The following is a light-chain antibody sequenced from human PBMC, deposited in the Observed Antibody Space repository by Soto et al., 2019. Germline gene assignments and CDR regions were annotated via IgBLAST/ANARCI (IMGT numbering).Light chain of an antibody. J-gene: IGLJ2*01. CDR2: DVS. Sequence: QSALTQPASVSGSPGQSITISCTGIRSDVGGYNYVSWYQQHPGKAPKLMIYDVSDRPSGVSNRFSGSKSGNTASLTISGLQAEDEADYYCSSYTSSSTLVVFGGGTKLTVL. CDR3: SSYTSSSTLVV. CDR1: RSDVGGYNY. V-gene: IGLV2-14*01.